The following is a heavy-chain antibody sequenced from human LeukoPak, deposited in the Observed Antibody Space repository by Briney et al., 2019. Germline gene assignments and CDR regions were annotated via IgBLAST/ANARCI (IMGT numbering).Heavy chain of an antibody. V-gene: IGHV1-24*01. CDR2: FDSENNKM. D-gene: IGHD6-19*01. J-gene: IGHJ4*02. Sequence: ASVKVSCKISGYSLSDLSIHWVREAPGEGLGWMGGFDSENNKMVYSQKFQGRVTMTEDTSANTAYMELTSLRSEDTAVYFCATDRVYRSSGRSWGFFDYWGQGTLVIVYS. CDR3: ATDRVYRSSGRSWGFFDY. CDR1: GYSLSDLS.